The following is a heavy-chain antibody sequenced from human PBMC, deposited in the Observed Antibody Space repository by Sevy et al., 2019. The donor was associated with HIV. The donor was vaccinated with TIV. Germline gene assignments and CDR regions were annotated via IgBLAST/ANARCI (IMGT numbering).Heavy chain of an antibody. J-gene: IGHJ3*02. CDR3: ARGYGDYVWDAFDI. D-gene: IGHD4-17*01. V-gene: IGHV3-7*04. CDR1: GFTFSVYW. CDR2: IKQDGSEK. Sequence: GGSLRLSCAASGFTFSVYWMTWVRQAPGKGLEWVANIKQDGSEKYYVDSVKGRFTISRDNAKNSLYLQMNSLRAEDTAVYYCARGYGDYVWDAFDIWGQGTMVTVSS.